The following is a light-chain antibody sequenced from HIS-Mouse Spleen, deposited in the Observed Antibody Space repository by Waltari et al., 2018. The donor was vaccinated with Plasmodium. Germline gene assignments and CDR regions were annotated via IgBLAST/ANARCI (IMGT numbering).Light chain of an antibody. CDR3: MQALQTPRYT. Sequence: DIVMTQSPLSLPVTPGEPASISCRSSQSLLHSNGYNYLDWYLQKPEQSPQLLIYLGSNRASGVPDRFSGSGSCTDFTLKISRVGAEDVGVYYCMQALQTPRYTFGQGTKLEIK. CDR2: LGS. CDR1: QSLLHSNGYNY. V-gene: IGKV2-28*01. J-gene: IGKJ2*01.